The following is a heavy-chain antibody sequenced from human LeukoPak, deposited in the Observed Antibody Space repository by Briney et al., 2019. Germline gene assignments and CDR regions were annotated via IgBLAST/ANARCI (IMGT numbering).Heavy chain of an antibody. D-gene: IGHD3-22*01. CDR3: ARVGSSGYSYYFDF. J-gene: IGHJ4*02. CDR2: INTNTGNP. CDR1: GYSFSTYA. Sequence: ASVKVSCKASGYSFSTYAINWVRQAPGQGPEWMGWINTNTGNPTYAQGFTGRFAFSLHTSVRTTYLQINSLKPEDTAVYYCARVGSSGYSYYFDFWGQGTLVTVSS. V-gene: IGHV7-4-1*02.